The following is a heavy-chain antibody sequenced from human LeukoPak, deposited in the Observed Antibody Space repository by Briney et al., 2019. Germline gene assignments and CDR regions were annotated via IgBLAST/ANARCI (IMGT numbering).Heavy chain of an antibody. CDR3: ARRPDYTLYYFDY. CDR2: ISGSGGST. V-gene: IGHV3-23*01. CDR1: GFTFSSYA. Sequence: GGSLRLSCAASGFTFSSYAMSWVRQAPGKGLEWVSAISGSGGSTYYADSVKGRFTISRDNSKNTLYLQMNSLRAEDTAVYYCARRPDYTLYYFDYWGQGTLVTVSS. D-gene: IGHD4-11*01. J-gene: IGHJ4*02.